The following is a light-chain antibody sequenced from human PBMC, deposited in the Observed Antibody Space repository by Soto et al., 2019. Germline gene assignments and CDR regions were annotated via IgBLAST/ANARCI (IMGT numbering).Light chain of an antibody. V-gene: IGKV1-33*01. J-gene: IGKJ5*01. CDR2: DAS. CDR3: QNYHTLPPEHT. Sequence: DIRLTQSPSTLSASGRDRVSITCQASEDINNYLNWYQQKPGKAPTLLIYDASDLETAVPSRFSGSVSESDFTFAISDVQSEDAATDFCQNYHTLPPEHTFGHGARL. CDR1: EDINNY.